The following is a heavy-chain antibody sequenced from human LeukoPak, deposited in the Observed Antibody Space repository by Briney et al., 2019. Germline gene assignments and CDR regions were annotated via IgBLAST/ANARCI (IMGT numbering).Heavy chain of an antibody. CDR3: AKSPYVGDHGGPSA. CDR2: ISSSLKYS. J-gene: IGHJ5*02. CDR1: GFTFSDYY. Sequence: GGSLRLSCVGSGFTFSDYYMSWIRQTPGKGLEWISYISSSLKYSGNADSVKGRFTISKDNSKNSLYLQMNSLTGDDTAVYSCAKSPYVGDHGGPSAWGQGTLVTASS. V-gene: IGHV3-11*03. D-gene: IGHD4-23*01.